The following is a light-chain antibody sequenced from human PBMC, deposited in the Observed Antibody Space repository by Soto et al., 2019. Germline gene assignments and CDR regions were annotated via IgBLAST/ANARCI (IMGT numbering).Light chain of an antibody. CDR1: QGIENN. V-gene: IGKV1-6*01. J-gene: IGKJ4*01. CDR3: QQDYYYPLS. CDR2: AAS. Sequence: AIQMTQSPSSLSASVGDKVIITCRASQGIENNLDWYQQKPGKPPKLLITAASTLQSGVPSRFSGRVSRTAITLIISSLQHEDFATYYCQQDYYYPLSFGGGTKVEIK.